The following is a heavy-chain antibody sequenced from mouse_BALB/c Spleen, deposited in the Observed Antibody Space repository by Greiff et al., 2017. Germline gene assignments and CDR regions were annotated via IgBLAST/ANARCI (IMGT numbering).Heavy chain of an antibody. Sequence: EVKLMESGGGLVQPKGSLKLSCAASGFTFNTYAMNWVRQAPGKGLEWVARIRSKSNNYATYYADSVKDRFTISRDDSQSMLYLQMNNLKTEDTAMYYCVRAMTPMDYWGQGTSVTVSS. CDR1: GFTFNTYA. CDR2: IRSKSNNYAT. D-gene: IGHD2-3*01. J-gene: IGHJ4*01. V-gene: IGHV10-1*02. CDR3: VRAMTPMDY.